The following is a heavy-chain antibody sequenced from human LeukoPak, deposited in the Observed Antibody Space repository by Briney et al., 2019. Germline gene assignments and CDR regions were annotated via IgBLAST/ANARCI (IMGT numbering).Heavy chain of an antibody. CDR3: VREGLVVVVAAIDY. J-gene: IGHJ4*02. CDR1: GYTFTSYY. Sequence: ASVKVSCKASGYTFTSYYMHWVRQAPGQGLEWMGITNPSGGSTIYAQKFQGRVTMTRDTSTSTVYMELSSLRSEDTAVYYCVREGLVVVVAAIDYWGQGTLVTVSS. V-gene: IGHV1-46*01. CDR2: TNPSGGST. D-gene: IGHD2-15*01.